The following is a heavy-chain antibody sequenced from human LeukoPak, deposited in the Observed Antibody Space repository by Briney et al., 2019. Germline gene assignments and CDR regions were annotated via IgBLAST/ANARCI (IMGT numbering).Heavy chain of an antibody. CDR2: INPSGGST. V-gene: IGHV1-46*01. CDR3: ARVGDSSGYHHDAFDI. J-gene: IGHJ3*02. D-gene: IGHD3-22*01. CDR1: GYTFTSYY. Sequence: GASVKVSCKASGYTFTSYYMHWVRQAPGQGLEWMGIINPSGGSTSYAQKFQGRVTMTRDTSMSTVYMELSSLRSEDTDVYYCARVGDSSGYHHDAFDIWGQGTMVTVSS.